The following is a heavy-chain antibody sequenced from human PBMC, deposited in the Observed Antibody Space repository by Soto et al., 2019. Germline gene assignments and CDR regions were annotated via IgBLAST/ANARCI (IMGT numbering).Heavy chain of an antibody. V-gene: IGHV3-23*01. CDR3: AKALPHYDFWSGYSTAAFDV. D-gene: IGHD3-3*01. J-gene: IGHJ3*01. Sequence: LRLSCAASEFTLSSYAMSWVRQAPGKGLEWVSAISGSGSSTYYADSVKGRFTISRDNSKNTVYLQMNSLRADDTAVYYCAKALPHYDFWSGYSTAAFDVWGQGTMVTVSS. CDR1: EFTLSSYA. CDR2: ISGSGSST.